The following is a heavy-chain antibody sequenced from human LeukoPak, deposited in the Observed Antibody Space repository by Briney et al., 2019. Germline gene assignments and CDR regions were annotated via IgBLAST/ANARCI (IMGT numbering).Heavy chain of an antibody. CDR3: ARGSSWCDSSGWFDP. CDR1: GGSFSGYY. D-gene: IGHD6-13*01. J-gene: IGHJ5*02. CDR2: INHSGST. V-gene: IGHV4-34*01. Sequence: SETLSLTCAVYGGSFSGYYWSWIRQPPGKGLEWIGEINHSGSTNYNPSLKSRVTISVDTSKNQFSLKLSSVTAADTAVYYCARGSSWCDSSGWFDPWGQGTLVTVSS.